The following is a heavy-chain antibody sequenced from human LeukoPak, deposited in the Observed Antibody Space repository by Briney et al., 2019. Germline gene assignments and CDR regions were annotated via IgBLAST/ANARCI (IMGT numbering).Heavy chain of an antibody. V-gene: IGHV4-59*11. Sequence: SETLSLTCSVSGGSISRHFWSWIRQPPGKGLEWIAFIHYSGRTKYNPSLQSRVTISIDTSENNFSLKLTSATAADTAVYYCARLLDNDSSGDPDTFDMWGRGTVVSVSS. CDR1: GGSISRHF. J-gene: IGHJ3*02. D-gene: IGHD3-22*01. CDR2: IHYSGRT. CDR3: ARLLDNDSSGDPDTFDM.